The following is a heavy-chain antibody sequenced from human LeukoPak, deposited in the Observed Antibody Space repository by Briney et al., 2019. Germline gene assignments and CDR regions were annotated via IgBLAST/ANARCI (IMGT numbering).Heavy chain of an antibody. D-gene: IGHD6-13*01. CDR2: IYHSGST. J-gene: IGHJ4*02. CDR1: GGSISSGGYY. Sequence: SETLSLTCTVSGGSISSGGYYWSWIRQPPGKGLEWIGYIYHSGSTYYNPSLKSRVTISVDRSKNQFSLKLSSVTAADTAVYYCARRPIRAAAAPFDYWGQGTLVTVSS. CDR3: ARRPIRAAAAPFDY. V-gene: IGHV4-30-2*02.